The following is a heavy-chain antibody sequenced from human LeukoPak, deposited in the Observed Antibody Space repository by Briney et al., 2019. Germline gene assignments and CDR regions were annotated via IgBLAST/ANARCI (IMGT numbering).Heavy chain of an antibody. V-gene: IGHV4-39*01. D-gene: IGHD3-22*01. CDR1: GGSISSSSYY. CDR2: IYYSGRT. Sequence: SETLSLTXTVSGGSISSSSYYWGWIRQPPGKGLEGIGRIYYSGRTYYNPSLKSRVTISVDTSKTQFSLKLSSVTAADTAVYYCASAVITYYCDSSGSGDAFDIWGQGTMVTVSS. CDR3: ASAVITYYCDSSGSGDAFDI. J-gene: IGHJ3*02.